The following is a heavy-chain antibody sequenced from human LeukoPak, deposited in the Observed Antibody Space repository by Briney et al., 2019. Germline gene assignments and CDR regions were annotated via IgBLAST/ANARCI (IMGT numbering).Heavy chain of an antibody. V-gene: IGHV4-4*02. CDR2: IYHSGST. D-gene: IGHD6-19*01. Sequence: PSGTLSLTCAVSGGSISSSNWWSWVRQPPGKGLEWIGEIYHSGSTNYNPSLKSRVTISVDKSKNQFSLKLSSVTAADTAVYYCARDLPGIAVAGQRHNWFDPWGQGTLVTVSS. CDR1: GGSISSSNW. CDR3: ARDLPGIAVAGQRHNWFDP. J-gene: IGHJ5*02.